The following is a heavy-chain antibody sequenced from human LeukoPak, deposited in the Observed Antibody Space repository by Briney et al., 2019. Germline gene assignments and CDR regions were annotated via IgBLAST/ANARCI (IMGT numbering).Heavy chain of an antibody. J-gene: IGHJ4*02. CDR2: VDPEDGET. D-gene: IGHD4-11*01. CDR3: ARQSEPKGDY. Sequence: ASVKVSCKVSGYTFTDYYMHWVQQAPGKGLEWMGLVDPEDGETIYAEKFQGRVTITADTSTDTAYMELSSLRSEDTAVYYCARQSEPKGDYWGQGTLVTVSS. V-gene: IGHV1-69-2*01. CDR1: GYTFTDYY.